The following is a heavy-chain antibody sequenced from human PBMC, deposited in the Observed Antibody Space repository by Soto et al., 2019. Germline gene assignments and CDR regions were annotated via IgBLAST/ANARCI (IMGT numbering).Heavy chain of an antibody. Sequence: SETLSLICTVSGGSISSYYWSWIRQPPGKGLEWIGYIYYSGSTYYNPSLKSRVTMSVDTSRNQLLLQLNSVTAADTAVYYCARGRRSSGRHDAFDIWGQGTMVTASS. V-gene: IGHV4-59*01. CDR3: ARGRRSSGRHDAFDI. D-gene: IGHD3-22*01. CDR1: GGSISSYY. CDR2: IYYSGST. J-gene: IGHJ3*02.